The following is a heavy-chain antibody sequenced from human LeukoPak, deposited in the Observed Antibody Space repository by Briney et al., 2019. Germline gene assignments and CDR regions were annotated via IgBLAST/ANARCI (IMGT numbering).Heavy chain of an antibody. CDR3: ARDRIMIMFGGVSWFDP. Sequence: EASVKVSCKASGYTFTSYDINWVRQATGQGLEWMGWMNPNSGNTGYAQKFQGRVTITRNTSISTAYMELSSLRSEDTAVYYCARDRIMIMFGGVSWFDPWGQGTLVSVSS. V-gene: IGHV1-8*03. CDR2: MNPNSGNT. CDR1: GYTFTSYD. J-gene: IGHJ5*02. D-gene: IGHD3-16*01.